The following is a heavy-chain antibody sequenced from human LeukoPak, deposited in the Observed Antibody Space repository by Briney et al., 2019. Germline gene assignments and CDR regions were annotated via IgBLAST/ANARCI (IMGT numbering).Heavy chain of an antibody. Sequence: GASLKISSKGSGYSFTSYWNCWGRQLPGKGLELVGIIYPGDSDTRYSPSFLGQVTISADKSISTAYLQWSSLKASDTAMYYCARLIGGSGWYPRSDYYYYGIDVWGKGTTVTVSS. CDR3: ARLIGGSGWYPRSDYYYYGIDV. V-gene: IGHV5-51*01. CDR1: GYSFTSYW. J-gene: IGHJ6*04. D-gene: IGHD6-19*01. CDR2: IYPGDSDT.